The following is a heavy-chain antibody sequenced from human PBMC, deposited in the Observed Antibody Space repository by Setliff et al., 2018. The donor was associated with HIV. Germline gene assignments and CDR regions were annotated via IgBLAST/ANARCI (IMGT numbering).Heavy chain of an antibody. J-gene: IGHJ4*02. D-gene: IGHD6-6*01. CDR2: IYTSGST. CDR1: GGSISSYY. V-gene: IGHV4-4*08. Sequence: NPSETLSLTCTVSGGSISSYYWSWIRQPPGKGLEWIGYIYTSGSTNYNPSLKSRVTISVDTSKNQFSLKLSSVTAADTAVYYCARGYSSSSFILWGQGTLVTVSS. CDR3: ARGYSSSSFIL.